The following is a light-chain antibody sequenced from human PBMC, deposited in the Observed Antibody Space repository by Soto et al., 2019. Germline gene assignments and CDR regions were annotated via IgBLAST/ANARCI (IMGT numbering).Light chain of an antibody. Sequence: DMEMTQSPSSLSASVGDRVTITCRASQSISNYLNWYQHKPGKVPKLLIYAASSLQSGFPTRFSGSGSGTDFTLTISSLQPEDFASYYCQQSYGTPLTFGGGTKIEIK. V-gene: IGKV1-39*01. CDR2: AAS. CDR3: QQSYGTPLT. CDR1: QSISNY. J-gene: IGKJ4*01.